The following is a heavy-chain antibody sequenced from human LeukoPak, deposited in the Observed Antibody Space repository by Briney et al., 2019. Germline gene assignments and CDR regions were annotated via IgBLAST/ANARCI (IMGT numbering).Heavy chain of an antibody. CDR2: ISASGGTT. V-gene: IGHV3-23*01. Sequence: GGSLRLSCAVSGLDFSSYAMTWVRQAPGKELEWVSAISASGGTTNYAESVKGRFTISRDSSKNTIYLQMNSLRAEDTALYYCAREILESGYADYWGQGTLVTVSS. D-gene: IGHD2-2*01. J-gene: IGHJ4*02. CDR1: GLDFSSYA. CDR3: AREILESGYADY.